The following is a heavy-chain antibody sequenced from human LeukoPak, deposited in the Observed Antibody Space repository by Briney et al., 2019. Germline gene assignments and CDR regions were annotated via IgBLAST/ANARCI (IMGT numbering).Heavy chain of an antibody. V-gene: IGHV4-59*08. J-gene: IGHJ3*02. CDR1: GGSISSYH. Sequence: TSETLSLTCTVSGGSISSYHWSWIRQPPGKGLEWIGYIYYSGSTNYNPSLKSRVTISVDTSKNQFSLKLSSVTAADTAVYYCASTLGYCSGGSCYFHAFDIWGQGTMVTVSS. D-gene: IGHD2-15*01. CDR3: ASTLGYCSGGSCYFHAFDI. CDR2: IYYSGST.